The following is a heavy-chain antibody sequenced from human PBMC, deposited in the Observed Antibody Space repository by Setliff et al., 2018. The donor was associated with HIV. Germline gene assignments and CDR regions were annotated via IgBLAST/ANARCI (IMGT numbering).Heavy chain of an antibody. V-gene: IGHV1-69*05. J-gene: IGHJ3*01. CDR1: AGSFSIFA. Sequence: GASVKVSCKSSAGSFSIFAINWVRQAPGQGLEWMGGMMTIFSTTNYARKFQGRVTITTDESTGTAYMELSNLRSEDTAVYYCATEGAGWSYQRASALDVWGQGTMVTVSS. CDR2: MMTIFSTT. D-gene: IGHD2-2*01. CDR3: ATEGAGWSYQRASALDV.